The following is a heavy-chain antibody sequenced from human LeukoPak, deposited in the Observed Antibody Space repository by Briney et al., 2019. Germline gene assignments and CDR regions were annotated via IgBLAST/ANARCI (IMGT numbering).Heavy chain of an antibody. CDR3: ARFGGYTYYFDY. D-gene: IGHD3-22*01. CDR1: GFTFSSYS. CDR2: ISSSSSYI. J-gene: IGHJ4*02. Sequence: GGSLRLSCAASGFTFSSYSMNWVRQDPGKGLEWVSSISSSSSYIYYADSVKGRFTISRDNAKSSLYLQMNSLRAEDTAVYYCARFGGYTYYFDYWGQGTLVTVSS. V-gene: IGHV3-21*01.